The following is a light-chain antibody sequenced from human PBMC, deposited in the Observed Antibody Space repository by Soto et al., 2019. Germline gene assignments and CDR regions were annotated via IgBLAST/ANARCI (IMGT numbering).Light chain of an antibody. V-gene: IGKV3-20*01. CDR1: QRVSSGY. CDR2: GAS. J-gene: IGKJ4*01. Sequence: EIVLTQSPDTLSLSAGESATLSCRASQRVSSGYLAWYQQKPGQAPRLLIYGASSRATGIPHRFIGSGSGTDFTLTISRLEPEDFALYYCQQYGYSPLTFGGGIKVEIK. CDR3: QQYGYSPLT.